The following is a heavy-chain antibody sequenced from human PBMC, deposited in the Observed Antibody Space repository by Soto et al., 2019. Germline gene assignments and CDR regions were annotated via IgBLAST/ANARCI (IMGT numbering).Heavy chain of an antibody. V-gene: IGHV4-39*01. J-gene: IGHJ3*02. CDR1: GFSISSSSYY. CDR3: ARLPTEHDFWSAADAFDI. D-gene: IGHD3-3*01. Sequence: SETLSLTCTVSGFSISSSSYYWGWIRQPPGKGLEWIGSIYYSGSTYYNPSLKSRVTISVDTSKNQFSLKLSSVTAADTAVYYCARLPTEHDFWSAADAFDIWGQGTMVTVSS. CDR2: IYYSGST.